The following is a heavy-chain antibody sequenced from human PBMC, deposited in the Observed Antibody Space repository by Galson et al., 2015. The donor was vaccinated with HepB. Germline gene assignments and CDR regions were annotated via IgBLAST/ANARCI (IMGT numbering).Heavy chain of an antibody. CDR2: ISGSGGST. V-gene: IGHV3-23*01. D-gene: IGHD2-15*01. CDR1: GFTFSSYA. CDR3: AKDRCSGGSCYSCDY. Sequence: SLRLSCAASGFTFSSYAMSWVRQAPGKGLEWVSAISGSGGSTYYADSVKGRFTISRDNSKNTLYLQMNSLRAEDTAVYYCAKDRCSGGSCYSCDYWGQGTLVTVSS. J-gene: IGHJ4*02.